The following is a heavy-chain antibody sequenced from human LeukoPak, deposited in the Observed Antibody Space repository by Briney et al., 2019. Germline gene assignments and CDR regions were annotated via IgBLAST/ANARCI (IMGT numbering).Heavy chain of an antibody. CDR1: GYTFTDYC. J-gene: IGHJ6*03. V-gene: IGHV1-2*02. CDR3: ARDRTIFGATSYYMDV. CDR2: INPNSGGT. Sequence: ASVKVSRKASGYTFTDYCLHWVRQAPGQGLEWMGWINPNSGGTNYAQNFQGRVTMTKDTSINTAYMELSRLRSDDTALYYCARDRTIFGATSYYMDVWGKGTTVTVSS. D-gene: IGHD3-3*01.